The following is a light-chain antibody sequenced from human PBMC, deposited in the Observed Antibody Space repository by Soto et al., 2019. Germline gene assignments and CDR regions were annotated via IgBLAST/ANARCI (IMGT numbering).Light chain of an antibody. V-gene: IGKV3-20*01. CDR3: QQYGTSLFT. CDR1: QSAYSSY. Sequence: ELVLAQYPGTLSLSPGDRATLSCRSSQSAYSSYLSWYQQKPGQAPRLLIYGASNRATGIPDRFSGSGSGTDFTLTISGLEPEDFAVYYCQQYGTSLFTFGGGTKVDIK. J-gene: IGKJ4*01. CDR2: GAS.